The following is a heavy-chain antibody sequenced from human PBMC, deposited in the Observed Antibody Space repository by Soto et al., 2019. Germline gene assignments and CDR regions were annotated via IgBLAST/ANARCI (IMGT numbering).Heavy chain of an antibody. J-gene: IGHJ4*02. CDR3: TIRDGYSLDY. V-gene: IGHV3-73*01. CDR1: GFTFSGSA. CDR2: IRSKANSYAT. Sequence: GSLRLSCAASGFTFSGSAMHWVRQASGKGLEWVGRIRSKANSYATAYAASVKGRFTISRDDSKNTAYLQMNSLKTEDTAVYYCTIRDGYSLDYWGQGTLVTVSS. D-gene: IGHD4-4*01.